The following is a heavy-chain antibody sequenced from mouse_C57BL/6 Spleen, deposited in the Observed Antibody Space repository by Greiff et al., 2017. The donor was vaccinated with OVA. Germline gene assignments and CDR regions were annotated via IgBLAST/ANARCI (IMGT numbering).Heavy chain of an antibody. V-gene: IGHV5-9*01. CDR1: GFTFSSYT. D-gene: IGHD1-1*02. Sequence: EVKVVESGGGLVKPGGSLKLSCAASGFTFSSYTMSWVRQTPEKRLEWVATISGGGGNTYYPDSVKGRFTISRDNAKNTLYLQMSSLRSEDTALYYCARHYGYGYIDVWGTGTTVTVSS. CDR2: ISGGGGNT. J-gene: IGHJ1*03. CDR3: ARHYGYGYIDV.